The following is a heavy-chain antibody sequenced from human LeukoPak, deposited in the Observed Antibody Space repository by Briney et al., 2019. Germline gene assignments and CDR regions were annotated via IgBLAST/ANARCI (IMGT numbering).Heavy chain of an antibody. Sequence: GGSLRLSCAASGFTFSSYGMHWVRQAPGKGLGWVALIWFDGSNKYYADSVKGRFTISRDNSKNRLYLQMNSLRAEDTAVYYCARGVGDSSGYYYYFDYWGQGTLVTVSS. J-gene: IGHJ4*02. CDR1: GFTFSSYG. V-gene: IGHV3-33*01. D-gene: IGHD3-22*01. CDR3: ARGVGDSSGYYYYFDY. CDR2: IWFDGSNK.